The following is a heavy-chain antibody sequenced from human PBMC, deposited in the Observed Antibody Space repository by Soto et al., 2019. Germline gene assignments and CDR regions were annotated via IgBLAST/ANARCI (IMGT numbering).Heavy chain of an antibody. CDR3: SKSTEDYDILTGYYNG. CDR1: GFTFSSYA. J-gene: IGHJ4*02. D-gene: IGHD3-9*01. CDR2: ISGSGGST. V-gene: IGHV3-23*01. Sequence: EVQLLESGGGLVQPGGSLRLSCAASGFTFSSYAMSWVRQAPGKGLEWVSAISGSGGSTYYADSVKGRFTISRDNSKNTLYLQMNSLRAEDTAVYYCSKSTEDYDILTGYYNGWGQGTLVTLSS.